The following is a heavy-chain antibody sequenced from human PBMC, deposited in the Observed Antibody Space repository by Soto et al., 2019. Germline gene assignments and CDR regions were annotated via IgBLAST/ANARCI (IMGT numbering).Heavy chain of an antibody. Sequence: LRLSCAASGFTFSGSAMHWVRQASGKGLEWVGRIRSKANSYATAYAASVKGRFTISRDDSKNTAYLQMNSLKTEDTAVYYCTRRLYDSNRKGTYYYYGMDVWGQGTTVTVSS. J-gene: IGHJ6*02. CDR3: TRRLYDSNRKGTYYYYGMDV. CDR1: GFTFSGSA. D-gene: IGHD3-22*01. CDR2: IRSKANSYAT. V-gene: IGHV3-73*01.